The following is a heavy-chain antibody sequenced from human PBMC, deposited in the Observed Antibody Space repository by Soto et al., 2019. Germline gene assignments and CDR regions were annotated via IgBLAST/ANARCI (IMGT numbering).Heavy chain of an antibody. J-gene: IGHJ3*02. D-gene: IGHD3-16*01. V-gene: IGHV4-31*03. CDR1: GGSISSGGYY. Sequence: QVQLQESGPGLVKPSQTLSLTCTVSGGSISSGGYYWSWIRQHPGKVLEWIGYIYYSGSTYYNQSLESRPSISVDTSRTQFSLKLSSVTAADTAVYFCAREGGYGSYAFDIWGQGTMVTVSS. CDR2: IYYSGST. CDR3: AREGGYGSYAFDI.